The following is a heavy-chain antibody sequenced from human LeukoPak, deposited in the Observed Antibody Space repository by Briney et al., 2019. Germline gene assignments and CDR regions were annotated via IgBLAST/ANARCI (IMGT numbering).Heavy chain of an antibody. CDR2: ISGSGGST. J-gene: IGHJ4*02. V-gene: IGHV3-23*01. Sequence: PGGSLRLSCAASGFTFSSYAMSWVRQAPGKGLEWVSAISGSGGSTYYADSVKGRFTISRDNSKNTLYLQMNSPRAEDTAVYYCAKVFYGDYGMDFDYWGQGTLVTVSS. CDR3: AKVFYGDYGMDFDY. D-gene: IGHD4-17*01. CDR1: GFTFSSYA.